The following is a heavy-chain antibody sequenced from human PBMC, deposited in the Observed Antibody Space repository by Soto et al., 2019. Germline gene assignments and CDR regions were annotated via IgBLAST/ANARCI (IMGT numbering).Heavy chain of an antibody. CDR2: ISSSGEST. Sequence: PGGSLRLSCSASGFTFSNHAMHWVRQAPGKGLEYVSAISSSGESTYHTDSVKGRFTISRDNSKNRLFLQMSSLRAEDTAVYYCAKLDIVVVLGSSWFVTWAQGTLVTASS. J-gene: IGHJ5*02. D-gene: IGHD2-2*01. CDR1: GFTFSNHA. V-gene: IGHV3-64D*06. CDR3: AKLDIVVVLGSSWFVT.